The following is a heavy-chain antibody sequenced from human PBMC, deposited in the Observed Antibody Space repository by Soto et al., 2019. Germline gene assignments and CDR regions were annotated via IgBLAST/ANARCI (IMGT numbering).Heavy chain of an antibody. CDR2: VSATSENT. CDR1: GFFFSSYT. V-gene: IGHV3-23*01. J-gene: IGHJ4*02. Sequence: EVQLLESGGGLVQPGGSLRLSCVGSGFFFSSYTMTWVRQAPGKGLEWVSSVSATSENTYYADSVRGRFTNSRDNSKNTLLLQMNSLTAEDTAMYYCAKASVQQWVRLPFDYWGQGILVIVSS. CDR3: AKASVQQWVRLPFDY. D-gene: IGHD6-19*01.